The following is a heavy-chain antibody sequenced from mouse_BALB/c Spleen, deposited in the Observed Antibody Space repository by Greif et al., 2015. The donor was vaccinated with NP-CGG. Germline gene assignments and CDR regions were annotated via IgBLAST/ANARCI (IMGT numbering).Heavy chain of an antibody. Sequence: EVQLVESGGGLVKPGGSLKLSCAASGFTFGSYAMSWVRQTPEKRLEWVATISSGGSYTYYPDSVKGRFTISRDDAKNTLYLQMSSLRSEDTAMYYCARQDYGSSYDYWGQGTTLTVSS. CDR3: ARQDYGSSYDY. D-gene: IGHD1-1*01. J-gene: IGHJ2*01. CDR1: GFTFGSYA. V-gene: IGHV5-9-3*01. CDR2: ISSGGSYT.